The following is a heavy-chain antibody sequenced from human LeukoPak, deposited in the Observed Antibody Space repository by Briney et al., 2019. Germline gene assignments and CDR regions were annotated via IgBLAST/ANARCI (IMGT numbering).Heavy chain of an antibody. J-gene: IGHJ1*01. D-gene: IGHD6-13*01. CDR1: GFTFSSYG. Sequence: GRSLRLSCAASGFTFSSYGMHWVRQAPGKGLEWVAVIWYDGSNKYYADSVKGRFTISRDNAKSTLYLQMNSLRAEDTGVYYCVRGKAAAGTVMQYWGQGTLVTVSS. CDR3: VRGKAAAGTVMQY. V-gene: IGHV3-33*01. CDR2: IWYDGSNK.